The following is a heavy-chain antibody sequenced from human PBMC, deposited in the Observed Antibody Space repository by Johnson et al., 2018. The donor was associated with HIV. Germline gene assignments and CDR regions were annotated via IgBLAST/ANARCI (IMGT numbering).Heavy chain of an antibody. J-gene: IGHJ3*02. CDR3: AREGAPIASDFGAFYI. CDR2: ISSDESYI. Sequence: QVQLVESGGGVVQPGRSLRLSCAASGITFSRFPMNWVRQAPGKGLEWVAVISSDESYIHYGDSVKGRFIVSKDNSKNTLYLQMGSPGGEDTAVYYCAREGAPIASDFGAFYIWGQGTIVTVSS. CDR1: GITFSRFP. D-gene: IGHD4-17*01. V-gene: IGHV3-30*04.